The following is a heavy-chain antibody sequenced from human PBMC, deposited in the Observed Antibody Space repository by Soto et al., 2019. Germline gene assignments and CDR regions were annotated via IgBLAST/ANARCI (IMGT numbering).Heavy chain of an antibody. J-gene: IGHJ4*02. Sequence: EVQLLESGGGAVQPGGSLRLSCAASGFTFSSYAMHWVRRPPGKGLEWVSSISGSGGTAYYADSVKGRFSISRDSLVNTLYLQMHSLRAEDTAVYDCAKGRGHNWNFDYWGQGTLVTVSP. D-gene: IGHD1-20*01. V-gene: IGHV3-23*01. CDR1: GFTFSSYA. CDR2: ISGSGGTA. CDR3: AKGRGHNWNFDY.